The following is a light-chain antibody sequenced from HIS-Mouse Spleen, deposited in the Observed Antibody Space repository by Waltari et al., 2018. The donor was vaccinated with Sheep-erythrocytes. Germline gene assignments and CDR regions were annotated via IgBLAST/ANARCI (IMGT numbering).Light chain of an antibody. J-gene: IGLJ3*02. CDR1: NIGSKS. CDR2: DDS. Sequence: SYVLTQPPSVSVAPGQTARITCGGNNIGSKSVHWYQQKPGQAPVLVVYDDSDRPSGMPGRLSGANSGNTATLTISRVEAGDEADYYCQVWDSSSDHWVFGGGTKLTVL. V-gene: IGLV3-21*02. CDR3: QVWDSSSDHWV.